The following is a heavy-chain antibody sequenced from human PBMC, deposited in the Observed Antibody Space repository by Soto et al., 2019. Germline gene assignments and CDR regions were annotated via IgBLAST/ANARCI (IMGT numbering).Heavy chain of an antibody. CDR1: GGTFNDYA. CDR3: ATLVVVTALRLEYFHH. CDR2: IIPMFPTT. Sequence: QVELVQSGAEVKRPGSSVKVSCKASGGTFNDYAIGWVRQAPGRGLEWMGGIIPMFPTTNYAEKYQGRVTITADESPSTAYMELRSLRSDDTAIYYCATLVVVTALRLEYFHHWGQGTLITVSS. V-gene: IGHV1-69*01. D-gene: IGHD2-21*02. J-gene: IGHJ1*01.